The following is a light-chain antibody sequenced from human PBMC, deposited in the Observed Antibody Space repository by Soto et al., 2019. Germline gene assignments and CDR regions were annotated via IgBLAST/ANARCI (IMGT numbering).Light chain of an antibody. CDR1: SSNIGAGYD. J-gene: IGLJ2*01. Sequence: QSVLTQPPSVSGAPGQRVTISCTGSSSNIGAGYDVHWYQQLPGTAPKLLIYGNSNRPSGVPDRFSGSKSGTSVSLAITGLQAEDEADYCCQSYDSSLSVVVFGGGTKLTVL. CDR3: QSYDSSLSVVV. V-gene: IGLV1-40*01. CDR2: GNS.